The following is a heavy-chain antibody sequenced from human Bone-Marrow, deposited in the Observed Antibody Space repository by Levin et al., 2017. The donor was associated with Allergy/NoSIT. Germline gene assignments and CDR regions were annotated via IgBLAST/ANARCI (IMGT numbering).Heavy chain of an antibody. J-gene: IGHJ4*02. CDR2: INGDATRT. V-gene: IGHV3-74*01. D-gene: IGHD3-10*01. CDR1: GFTFSNYW. CDR3: ARVETTIYYGAYYFED. Sequence: SGGSLRLSCAASGFTFSNYWMHWVRQAPGKGLVWVSRINGDATRTSYADSVKGRFTISRDNTRKTLYLQMNGLSAEDTAVYYCARVETTIYYGAYYFEDGGQGALVTVSS.